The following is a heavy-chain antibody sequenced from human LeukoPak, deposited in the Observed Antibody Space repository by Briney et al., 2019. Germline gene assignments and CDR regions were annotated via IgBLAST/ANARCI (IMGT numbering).Heavy chain of an antibody. V-gene: IGHV3-30*02. CDR1: GFTFSSYG. J-gene: IGHJ4*02. CDR2: IRYDGSNK. Sequence: PGGSLRLSCAASGFTFSSYGMHWVRQAPGKGLEWVAFIRYDGSNKYYADSVKGRFTISRDNSKNTLHLQMNSLRAEDTAVYYCARDQYSRSNREAFDHWGQGTLVTVSS. D-gene: IGHD6-13*01. CDR3: ARDQYSRSNREAFDH.